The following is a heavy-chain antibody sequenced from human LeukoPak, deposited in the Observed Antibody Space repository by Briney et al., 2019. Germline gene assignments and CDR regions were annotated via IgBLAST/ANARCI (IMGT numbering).Heavy chain of an antibody. D-gene: IGHD3-22*01. Sequence: PGGSLRLSCAASGFTFSSYGMHWVRQAPGKGLEGVAVIWYDGSNKYYADSVKGRFTISRDNSKNTLYLQMNSLRAEDTAVYYCAKDALRVYYYDSSGYGYFQHRGQGTLVTVSS. V-gene: IGHV3-33*06. CDR1: GFTFSSYG. CDR3: AKDALRVYYYDSSGYGYFQH. J-gene: IGHJ1*01. CDR2: IWYDGSNK.